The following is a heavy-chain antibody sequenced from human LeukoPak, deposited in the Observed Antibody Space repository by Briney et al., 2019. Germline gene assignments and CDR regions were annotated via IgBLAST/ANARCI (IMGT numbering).Heavy chain of an antibody. D-gene: IGHD6-13*01. CDR3: AKSSKYSSSWTEYYYYYYGMDV. CDR2: MSSDGANK. V-gene: IGHV3-30*18. CDR1: GFTSNSSG. J-gene: IGHJ6*02. Sequence: GGSLRLSCAASGFTSNSSGMHWVRQAPGKGLEWVAVMSSDGANKYYADSVKGRFTISRDNSKNTLYLQMNSLRAEDTAVYYCAKSSKYSSSWTEYYYYYYGMDVWGQGTTVTVSS.